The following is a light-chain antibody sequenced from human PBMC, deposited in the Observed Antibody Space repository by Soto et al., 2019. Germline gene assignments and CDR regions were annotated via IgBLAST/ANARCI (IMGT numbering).Light chain of an antibody. CDR2: EAT. Sequence: QSALTQPASVSGSPGQSITISCTGTSNDVGSYNFVSWYQHHPGKAPKLMIYEATKWPSGVSHRFSGSKSGNTASLTISGLQAEDEGEYYCCSYAGSMTWVFGGGTKLTLL. CDR1: SNDVGSYNF. J-gene: IGLJ3*02. V-gene: IGLV2-23*01. CDR3: CSYAGSMTWV.